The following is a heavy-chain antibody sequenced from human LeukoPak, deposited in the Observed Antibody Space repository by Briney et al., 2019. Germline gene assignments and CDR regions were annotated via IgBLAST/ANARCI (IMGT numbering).Heavy chain of an antibody. D-gene: IGHD1-26*01. Sequence: GASVKVSCKPSGGTFSSYAIIWVGQAPGHGLEWMGRIIPILGIANYAQKFQGRVTITADKSTSTAYMELRSLRSDDTAVYYCARLEWELLSAFDIWGQGTMVTVSS. CDR3: ARLEWELLSAFDI. J-gene: IGHJ3*02. V-gene: IGHV1-69*04. CDR1: GGTFSSYA. CDR2: IIPILGIA.